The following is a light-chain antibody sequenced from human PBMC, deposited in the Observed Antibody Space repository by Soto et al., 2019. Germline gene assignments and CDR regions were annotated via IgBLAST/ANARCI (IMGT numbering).Light chain of an antibody. CDR3: QQYNNWPPWT. Sequence: EIVLTQSPATLSLSPVERATLSGRASQSVSSNLAWYQQKPGQAPRLLIYGASTRATGIPARFSGSGSGTEFTLTISSLQSEDFAVYYCQQYNNWPPWTFGQGTKVDNK. CDR2: GAS. V-gene: IGKV3-15*01. CDR1: QSVSSN. J-gene: IGKJ1*01.